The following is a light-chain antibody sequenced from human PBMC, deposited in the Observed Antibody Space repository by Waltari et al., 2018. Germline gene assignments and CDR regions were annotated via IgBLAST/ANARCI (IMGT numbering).Light chain of an antibody. Sequence: SYELTQPPSVSVSPGQTARITCSGDALPKQYAYWYQQKPGQAPGRVIYKDSERPSGFTERFSGSSSGRTVTLTISGVQADDEADYYCQSADSSGTYPNVVFGGGTKLTVL. V-gene: IGLV3-25*02. CDR3: QSADSSGTYPNVV. CDR1: ALPKQY. CDR2: KDS. J-gene: IGLJ2*01.